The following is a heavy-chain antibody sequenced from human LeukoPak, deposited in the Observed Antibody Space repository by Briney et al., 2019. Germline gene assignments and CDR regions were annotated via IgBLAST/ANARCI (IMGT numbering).Heavy chain of an antibody. CDR1: GFTFSDYY. CDR3: ARNYGGYSH. J-gene: IGHJ4*02. Sequence: PGGSLRLSCAASGFTFSDYYMNWVRQAPGKGLEWVSYISPDRSTIYYADSVKGRFTISRDNAKNSLYLQMNSLRAEDTALYYCARNYGGYSHWGQGTLVTVSS. D-gene: IGHD4-23*01. CDR2: ISPDRSTI. V-gene: IGHV3-48*04.